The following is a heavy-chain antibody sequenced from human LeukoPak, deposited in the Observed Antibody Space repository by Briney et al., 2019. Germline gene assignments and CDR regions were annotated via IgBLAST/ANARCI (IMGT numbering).Heavy chain of an antibody. CDR3: ARGRWLQTTPAPFDY. Sequence: GGSLRLSCAVSGFTFSSYGMHWLRQAPGKGLEWVAVIWYDGSNKYYADSVKGRFTISRDNSKNTLYLQMNSLRAEDTAVYYCARGRWLQTTPAPFDYWGQGTLVTVSS. V-gene: IGHV3-33*01. J-gene: IGHJ4*02. CDR1: GFTFSSYG. CDR2: IWYDGSNK. D-gene: IGHD5-24*01.